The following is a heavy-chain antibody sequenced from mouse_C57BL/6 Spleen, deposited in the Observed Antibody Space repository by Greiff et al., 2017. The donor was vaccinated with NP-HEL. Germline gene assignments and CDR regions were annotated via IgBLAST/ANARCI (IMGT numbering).Heavy chain of an antibody. J-gene: IGHJ3*01. CDR1: GYTFTSYW. CDR2: INPSSGYT. D-gene: IGHD2-4*01. V-gene: IGHV1-7*01. Sequence: QVQLKQSGAELAKPGASVKLSCKASGYTFTSYWMHWVKQRPGQGLEWIGYINPSSGYTKYNQKFKDKATLTADKSSSTAYMQLSSLTYEDSAVYYCASDDYDLAWFAYWGQGTLVTVSA. CDR3: ASDDYDLAWFAY.